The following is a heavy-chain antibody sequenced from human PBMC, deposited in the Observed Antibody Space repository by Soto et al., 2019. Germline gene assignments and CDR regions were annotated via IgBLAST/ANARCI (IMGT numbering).Heavy chain of an antibody. CDR3: ARDVVQPEFARHFDY. J-gene: IGHJ4*02. CDR1: GGSVSSRGSY. CDR2: MYYSGST. V-gene: IGHV4-31*03. Sequence: QVQLQESGPGLVKPSQTLSLTCTVSGGSVSSRGSYWSWIRQHPGKGLEYIGYMYYSGSTYYNPSLRGRVTILLDTSKNQFSLKLSSVTAADTAVYYCARDVVQPEFARHFDYWGQGILVTVSS. D-gene: IGHD3-10*01.